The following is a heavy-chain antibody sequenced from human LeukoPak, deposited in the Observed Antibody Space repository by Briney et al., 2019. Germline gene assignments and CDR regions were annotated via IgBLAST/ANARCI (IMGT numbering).Heavy chain of an antibody. Sequence: GGSLRLSCAASGFTFSSYAMSWVRQAPGRGLEWISYISPSGDTVYYGDSMRGGFTVSRNNAKNSLSLHMNNLRVEDTAVYFCTTVDGPTVTTMYFDSWGQGILVTASS. CDR2: ISPSGDTV. CDR1: GFTFSSYA. CDR3: TTVDGPTVTTMYFDS. D-gene: IGHD4-17*01. J-gene: IGHJ4*02. V-gene: IGHV3-48*04.